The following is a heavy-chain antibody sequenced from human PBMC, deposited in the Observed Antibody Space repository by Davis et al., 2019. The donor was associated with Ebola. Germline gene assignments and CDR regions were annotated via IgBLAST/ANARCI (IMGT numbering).Heavy chain of an antibody. J-gene: IGHJ6*02. V-gene: IGHV1-18*01. CDR3: ARVQVVVVAATHFGMDV. CDR1: GGTFTSYG. CDR2: ISAYNGNT. D-gene: IGHD2-15*01. Sequence: ASVKVSCKASGGTFTSYGISWVRQAPGQGLEWMGWISAYNGNTNYAQKLQGRVTMTTDTSTSTAYMELRSLRSDDTAVYYCARVQVVVVAATHFGMDVWGQGTTVTVSS.